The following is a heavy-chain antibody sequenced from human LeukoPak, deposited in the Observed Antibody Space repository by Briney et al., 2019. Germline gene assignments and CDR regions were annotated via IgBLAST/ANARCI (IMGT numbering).Heavy chain of an antibody. CDR1: GGTFSSYA. V-gene: IGHV1-69*05. J-gene: IGHJ4*02. CDR3: ASSVSGWGYFDY. CDR2: IIPIFGTA. Sequence: ASVKVSYKASGGTFSSYAISWVRQAPGQGLEWMGRIIPIFGTANYAQKFQGRVTITTDESTSTAYMELSSLRSEDTAVYYCASSVSGWGYFDYWGQGTWSPSPQ. D-gene: IGHD6-19*01.